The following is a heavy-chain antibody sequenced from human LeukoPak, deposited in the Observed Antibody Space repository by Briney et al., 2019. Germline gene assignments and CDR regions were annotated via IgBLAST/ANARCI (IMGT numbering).Heavy chain of an antibody. CDR3: ARVRSGSYFDY. D-gene: IGHD3-10*01. J-gene: IGHJ4*02. CDR2: ISSYSGAT. Sequence: GGSLRLSCAASGLTFSASNMHWVREAPGKGLEWSSYISSYSGATYYADSVKGRFTISRYDAKNSLYLQMNSLRDEDTAVYYCARVRSGSYFDYWGQGTRVTVSS. V-gene: IGHV3-48*02. CDR1: GLTFSASN.